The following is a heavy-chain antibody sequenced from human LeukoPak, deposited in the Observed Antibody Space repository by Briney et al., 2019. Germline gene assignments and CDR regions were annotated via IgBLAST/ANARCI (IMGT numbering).Heavy chain of an antibody. CDR3: ARGSNSRWLFDY. D-gene: IGHD6-13*01. V-gene: IGHV3-66*01. CDR2: IFSGGST. J-gene: IGHJ4*02. Sequence: GGSLRLSCAASGFTVSSHYMTWVRQAPGKGLEWVSVIFSGGSTFYADSVKGRFTISRDSSKNTLYLQLNTLRAEDTAVYYCARGSNSRWLFDYWGQGALVTVSS. CDR1: GFTVSSHY.